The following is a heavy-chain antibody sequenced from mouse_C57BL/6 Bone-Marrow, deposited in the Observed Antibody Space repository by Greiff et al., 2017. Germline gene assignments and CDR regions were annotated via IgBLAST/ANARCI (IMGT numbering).Heavy chain of an antibody. CDR2: IHPSDSDT. Sequence: VQLQQPGAELVKPGASVKVSCKASGYTFTSYWMHWVKQRPGQGLEWIGRIHPSDSDTNYNQKFKGKATLTVDKSSSTAYMQLSSLTSEDSAVYYWAIGITTVVATWDWYFDVWGTGTTVTVSS. D-gene: IGHD1-1*01. CDR3: AIGITTVVATWDWYFDV. V-gene: IGHV1-74*01. CDR1: GYTFTSYW. J-gene: IGHJ1*03.